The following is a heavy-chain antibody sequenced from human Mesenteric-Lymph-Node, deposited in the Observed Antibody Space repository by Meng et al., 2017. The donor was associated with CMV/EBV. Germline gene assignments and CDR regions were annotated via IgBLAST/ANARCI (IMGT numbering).Heavy chain of an antibody. V-gene: IGHV3-30*04. CDR2: ISYDGSNK. J-gene: IGHJ6*02. CDR1: GFTFSSYA. D-gene: IGHD3-9*01. CDR3: ARGPMLTGYYADV. Sequence: GESLKISCAASGFTFSSYAMHWVRQAPGKGLEWVAVISYDGSNKYYTDSVKGRFTISRDNSKKTLFLQMNSLRGEDTAVYYCARGPMLTGYYADVWGQGTTVTVSS.